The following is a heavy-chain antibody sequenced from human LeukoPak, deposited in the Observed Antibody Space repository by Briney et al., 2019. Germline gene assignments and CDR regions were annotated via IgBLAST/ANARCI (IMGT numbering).Heavy chain of an antibody. CDR3: AKGRDYYGSGSYSGIDY. CDR1: GFTFSSYA. CDR2: ISGSGVST. J-gene: IGHJ4*02. V-gene: IGHV3-23*01. D-gene: IGHD3-10*01. Sequence: PGGSLRLSCAASGFTFSSYAMSWVRQAPGKGLEWVSAISGSGVSTYYADSVKGRFTISRDNSKNTLYLQMNSLRAEDTAVYYCAKGRDYYGSGSYSGIDYWGQGTLVTVSS.